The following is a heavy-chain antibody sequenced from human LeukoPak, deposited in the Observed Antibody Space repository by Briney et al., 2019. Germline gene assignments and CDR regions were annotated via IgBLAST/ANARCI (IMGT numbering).Heavy chain of an antibody. CDR1: GGSISSSSYY. CDR3: ARRVDTSSGGYFDS. CDR2: IYYSGST. Sequence: SETLSLTCTVSGGSISSSSYYWGWIRQPPGKGLEWIGSIYYSGSTYYNPSLKSRVTISVDTSKNQFSLKLASVTAADTAVYFCARRVDTSSGGYFDSWGQGILVTVSS. V-gene: IGHV4-39*01. D-gene: IGHD3-22*01. J-gene: IGHJ4*02.